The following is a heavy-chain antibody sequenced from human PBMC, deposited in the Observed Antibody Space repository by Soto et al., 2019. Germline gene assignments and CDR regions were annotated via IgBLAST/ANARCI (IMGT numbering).Heavy chain of an antibody. CDR1: GYSFTTYW. Sequence: GESLKISCKGSGYSFTTYWIGWVRQMPGKGLEWMGIIYPGDSDTRYSPSFQGQVTISADKSISTAYLQWGSLKASDTAVYYCATGGYCSSTSCYNFFDYWGQGXLVTVYS. V-gene: IGHV5-51*01. CDR2: IYPGDSDT. J-gene: IGHJ4*02. CDR3: ATGGYCSSTSCYNFFDY. D-gene: IGHD2-2*02.